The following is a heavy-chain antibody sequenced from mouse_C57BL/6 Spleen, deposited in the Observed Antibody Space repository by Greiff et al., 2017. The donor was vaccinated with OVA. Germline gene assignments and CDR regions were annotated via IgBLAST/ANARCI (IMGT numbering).Heavy chain of an antibody. Sequence: QVQLQQSGAELVRPGASVTLSCKASGYTFTDYEMHWVKQTPVHGLEWIGAIDPETGGTAYNQKFKGKAILTADKSSSTAYMELRSLTSEDSAVYYCTNWDGEGYYFDYWGQGTTLTVSS. J-gene: IGHJ2*01. CDR3: TNWDGEGYYFDY. CDR2: IDPETGGT. D-gene: IGHD4-1*01. V-gene: IGHV1-15*01. CDR1: GYTFTDYE.